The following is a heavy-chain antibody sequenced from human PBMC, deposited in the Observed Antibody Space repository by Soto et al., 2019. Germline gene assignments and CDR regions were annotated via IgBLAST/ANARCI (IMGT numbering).Heavy chain of an antibody. V-gene: IGHV6-1*01. Sequence: SQPLLLSSAISGGSVSRDSCARNWRRQAPSSGLEWLGRTYYRSKWYNEYAPSVKSRITINPDTSKNQLSLQLSSVTPEDTAVYYCARSRVFIAVAGMANYYYYGMDVWGQGTTVTVSS. CDR2: TYYRSKWYN. D-gene: IGHD6-19*01. CDR3: ARSRVFIAVAGMANYYYYGMDV. J-gene: IGHJ6*02. CDR1: GGSVSRDSCA.